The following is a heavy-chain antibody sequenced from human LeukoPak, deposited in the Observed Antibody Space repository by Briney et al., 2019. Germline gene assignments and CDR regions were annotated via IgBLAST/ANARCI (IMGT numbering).Heavy chain of an antibody. CDR3: AKGITSPSTGRDFDY. CDR1: GFTFDDYG. J-gene: IGHJ4*02. V-gene: IGHV3-23*01. Sequence: GGSLRPSCAASGFTFDDYGMSWVRQTPGKGLEWVSTISGSGDGPYYADSVKGRFSISRDNSKNTLYLQMNNLRAEDTAVFYCAKGITSPSTGRDFDYWGQGTLVTVSS. CDR2: ISGSGDGP. D-gene: IGHD2-2*01.